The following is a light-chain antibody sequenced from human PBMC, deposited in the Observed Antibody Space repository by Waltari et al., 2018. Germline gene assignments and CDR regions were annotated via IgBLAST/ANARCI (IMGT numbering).Light chain of an antibody. CDR1: HSITRY. Sequence: DIQMTQSPSSLSASVGDRVTITCWASHSITRYFNWYQQKPGQAPKLLIYTTSTLQSDTPSRFSASGSGTDFTLTISSLQPEDFATYYCPQSDNTPRTFGQGTKLEIK. J-gene: IGKJ2*01. CDR3: PQSDNTPRT. V-gene: IGKV1-39*01. CDR2: TTS.